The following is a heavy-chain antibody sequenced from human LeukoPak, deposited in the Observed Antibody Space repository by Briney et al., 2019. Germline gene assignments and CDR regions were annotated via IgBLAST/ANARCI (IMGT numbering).Heavy chain of an antibody. D-gene: IGHD1-26*01. Sequence: GGSLRLSCAASGFTFSSYAMSWVRQAPGKGLEWVSAISGSGGSTYYADSVKGRFTISRDNSKNTLYLQMNSLRAEGTAVYYCAKDSWELLAFDYWGQGTLVTVSS. J-gene: IGHJ4*02. CDR3: AKDSWELLAFDY. CDR2: ISGSGGST. CDR1: GFTFSSYA. V-gene: IGHV3-23*01.